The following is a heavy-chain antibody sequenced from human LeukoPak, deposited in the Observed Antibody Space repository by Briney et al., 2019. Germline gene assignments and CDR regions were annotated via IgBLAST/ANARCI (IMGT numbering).Heavy chain of an antibody. CDR2: ISSSGSTI. J-gene: IGHJ6*02. Sequence: PGGSLRLSCAASGFTFSSYEMNWVRQAPGKGLEWVSYISSSGSTIYYADSVKGRFTISRDNAKNSLYLQMNSLRAEDTAVYYCAAFDIVVVVAAGGCYYGMDVWGQGTTVTVSS. CDR1: GFTFSSYE. CDR3: AAFDIVVVVAAGGCYYGMDV. V-gene: IGHV3-48*03. D-gene: IGHD2-15*01.